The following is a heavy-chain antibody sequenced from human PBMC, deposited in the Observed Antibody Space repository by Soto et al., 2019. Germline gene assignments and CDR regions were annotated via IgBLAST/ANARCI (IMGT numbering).Heavy chain of an antibody. CDR2: VYYRGRS. CDR3: VSQRTTVPTQAYFDY. CDR1: GGSVTNSSYY. V-gene: IGHV4-39*01. J-gene: IGHJ4*02. D-gene: IGHD4-17*01. Sequence: SEPLSLTCTVSGGSVTNSSYYWGWIRQSPGKGLEWIGSVYYRGRSYSKSSVKSRVTISVDTSKNRFSLSLNSVTASDTAVYFCVSQRTTVPTQAYFDYWGPGALVTVS.